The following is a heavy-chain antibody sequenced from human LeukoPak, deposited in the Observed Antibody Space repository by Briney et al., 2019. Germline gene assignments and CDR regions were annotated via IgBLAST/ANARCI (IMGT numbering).Heavy chain of an antibody. J-gene: IGHJ4*02. Sequence: GRSLRLSCAASGFTFNTYGMHWVRQAPGKGLEWVAVVSYDGSSTYYGDSVKGRFTISRDNSKNTLYLQMNSLRTEDTAVYYCAKRFRESSGWDFDYWGQGTLVTVSS. D-gene: IGHD6-19*01. CDR1: GFTFNTYG. CDR2: VSYDGSST. CDR3: AKRFRESSGWDFDY. V-gene: IGHV3-30*18.